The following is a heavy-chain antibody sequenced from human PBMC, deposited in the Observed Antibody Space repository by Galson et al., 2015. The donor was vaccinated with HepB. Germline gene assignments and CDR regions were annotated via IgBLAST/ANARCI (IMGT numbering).Heavy chain of an antibody. CDR1: GFNFSSYS. J-gene: IGHJ4*02. CDR2: ISSSSSYI. Sequence: SLRLSCAASGFNFSSYSMNWVRQAPGKGLEWVSSISSSSSYIYYADSVKGRFTISRDNAKKSLYLQMNSLRVEETAVYYCARGPDLEFDYWGQGTLVTVSS. CDR3: ARGPDLEFDY. V-gene: IGHV3-21*01.